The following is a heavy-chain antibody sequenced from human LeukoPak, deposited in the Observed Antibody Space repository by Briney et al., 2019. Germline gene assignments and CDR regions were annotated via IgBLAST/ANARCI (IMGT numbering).Heavy chain of an antibody. CDR3: ARSQTIAARPGNWFDP. CDR1: GYTFTSYG. CDR2: IIPIFGTA. Sequence: SVKVSCKASGYTFTSYGISWVRQAPGQGLEWMGGIIPIFGTANYAQKFQGRVTITTDESTSTAYMELSSLRSEDTAVYYCARSQTIAARPGNWFDPWGQGTLVTVSS. J-gene: IGHJ5*02. V-gene: IGHV1-69*05. D-gene: IGHD6-6*01.